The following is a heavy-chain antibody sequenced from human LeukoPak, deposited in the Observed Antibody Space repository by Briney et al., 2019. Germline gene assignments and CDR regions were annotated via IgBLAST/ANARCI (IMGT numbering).Heavy chain of an antibody. CDR2: IYYSGNT. Sequence: SETLSLTCTVSGVSISSSNSYWGWIRQPPGKGLEWIGSIYYSGNTYYNASLKSQVSLSIDTSNNQFSLQLTSVTAADTAVYYCARQTGSGLFILPGGQGTLVTVSS. CDR3: ARQTGSGLFILP. V-gene: IGHV4-39*01. D-gene: IGHD3/OR15-3a*01. CDR1: GVSISSSNSY. J-gene: IGHJ4*02.